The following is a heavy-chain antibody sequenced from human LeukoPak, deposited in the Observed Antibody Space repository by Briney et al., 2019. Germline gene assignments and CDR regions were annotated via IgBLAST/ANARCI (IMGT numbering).Heavy chain of an antibody. CDR3: AKVTYDSTEFDY. CDR1: GFTFSSYA. Sequence: GGSLRLSCAASGFTFSSYAMHWVRQAPGKGLEWVAVISYDGSNKYYADSVKGRFTISRDNSKNTLYLQMNSLRAEDTAVYYCAKVTYDSTEFDYWGQGTLVTVSS. V-gene: IGHV3-30-3*01. D-gene: IGHD3-22*01. J-gene: IGHJ4*02. CDR2: ISYDGSNK.